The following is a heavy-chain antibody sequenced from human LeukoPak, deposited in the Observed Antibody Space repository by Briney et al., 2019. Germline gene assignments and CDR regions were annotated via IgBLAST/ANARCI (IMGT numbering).Heavy chain of an antibody. CDR3: VRYLSSGLDL. CDR1: GGSITNFY. J-gene: IGHJ5*02. CDR2: ILYTGIT. Sequence: SETLSLTCTVSGGSITNFYWGWIRQPPGTGLEWIGYILYTGITSYNPSLKSRVTMSVDTSIHQFSLTLSSVTAADTATYYCVRYLSSGLDLWGQGTPVTVSS. D-gene: IGHD3-22*01. V-gene: IGHV4-59*13.